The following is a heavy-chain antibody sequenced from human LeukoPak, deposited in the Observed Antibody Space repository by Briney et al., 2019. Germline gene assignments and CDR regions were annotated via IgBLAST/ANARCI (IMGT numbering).Heavy chain of an antibody. CDR2: ISGSGGGT. CDR3: TKDKYYEILTGYPNWFDP. V-gene: IGHV3-23*01. CDR1: RFTFSSYA. J-gene: IGHJ5*02. D-gene: IGHD3-9*01. Sequence: GGSLRLSCAASRFTFSSYAMTWVRQAPGKGLEWVSAISGSGGGTDYADSVKGRFTISRDNSNNTLYLQMNSLRPDYAAVYYRTKDKYYEILTGYPNWFDPWGQGTLVTVSS.